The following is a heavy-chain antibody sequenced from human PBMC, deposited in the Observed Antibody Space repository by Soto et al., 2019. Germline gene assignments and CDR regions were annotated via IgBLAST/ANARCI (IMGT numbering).Heavy chain of an antibody. D-gene: IGHD2-2*01. Sequence: EVQLLESGGGLVQPGESLRLSCAASGFAFSSYGMSWVRQSPGRGLEWVSAISSSGGTLYYADSVKGRFTVSRDNSKNTLYLQMNSLTAEDTAEYYCANQKGAAASAPLDNWGQGTLVTVSS. CDR1: GFAFSSYG. J-gene: IGHJ4*02. CDR2: ISSSGGTL. V-gene: IGHV3-23*01. CDR3: ANQKGAAASAPLDN.